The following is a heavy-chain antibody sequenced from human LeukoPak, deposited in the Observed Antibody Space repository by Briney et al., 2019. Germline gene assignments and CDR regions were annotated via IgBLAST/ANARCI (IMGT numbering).Heavy chain of an antibody. CDR2: INHSGST. Sequence: SETLSLTCAVYGGSFSGYYWSWIRQPPGKGLEWIGEINHSGSTNYNPSLKSRVTISVDTSKNQFSLKLSSVTAADTAVYYCARDGCSSTSCYSPLDYWGQGTLVTVSS. CDR3: ARDGCSSTSCYSPLDY. D-gene: IGHD2-2*02. V-gene: IGHV4-34*01. J-gene: IGHJ4*02. CDR1: GGSFSGYY.